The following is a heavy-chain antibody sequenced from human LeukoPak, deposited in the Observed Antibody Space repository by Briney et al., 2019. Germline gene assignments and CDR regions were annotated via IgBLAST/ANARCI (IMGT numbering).Heavy chain of an antibody. Sequence: PGGSLRLSCAASGFTFSSYWMSWVRQAPGKGLEWVSLIYSGGSTYYADSVKGRFTISRDNSKNTLYLQMNSLRAEDTAVYYCARWGSYWSPFDYWGQGTLVTVSS. J-gene: IGHJ4*02. CDR3: ARWGSYWSPFDY. CDR2: IYSGGST. V-gene: IGHV3-53*01. D-gene: IGHD1-26*01. CDR1: GFTFSSYW.